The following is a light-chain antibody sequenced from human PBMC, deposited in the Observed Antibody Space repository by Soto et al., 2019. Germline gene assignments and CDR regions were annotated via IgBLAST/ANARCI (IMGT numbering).Light chain of an antibody. Sequence: EIVLTQSPGSLSLSPGERATLSCRASQSVSFYLAWYQQKPGQAPRLLISGASSRAADIPDRFSGSGSGTDFTLTINRLEPEDFAVYHCQQYDSSPRTFGQGTKVDIK. CDR1: QSVSFY. J-gene: IGKJ1*01. V-gene: IGKV3-20*01. CDR2: GAS. CDR3: QQYDSSPRT.